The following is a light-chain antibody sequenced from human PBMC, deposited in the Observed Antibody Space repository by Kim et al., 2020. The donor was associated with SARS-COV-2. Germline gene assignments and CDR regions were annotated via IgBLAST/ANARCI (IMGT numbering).Light chain of an antibody. CDR2: GAS. J-gene: IGKJ4*01. CDR1: QSVRSYY. Sequence: EIVLTQSPGTLSLSPGERATLSCRASQSVRSYYLAWYQQKPGQAARLLIYGASSRVTGIPDRFSGSGSGTDFTLTISRLEPEDFAVCYCQQYGTSPLTFGGGTKVDIK. V-gene: IGKV3-20*01. CDR3: QQYGTSPLT.